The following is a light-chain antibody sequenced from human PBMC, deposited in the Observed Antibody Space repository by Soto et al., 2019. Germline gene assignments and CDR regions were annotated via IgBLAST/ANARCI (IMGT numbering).Light chain of an antibody. CDR2: LAS. J-gene: IGKJ5*01. CDR1: QSVSNN. V-gene: IGKV3D-15*01. Sequence: EIVMTQSPATLSVSPGESATLSCRASQSVSNNLAWYQQRPGQAPRLLIYLASTRAPGISARFSGSGSGTEFPLTISSLQSEDFAVYYCQQYNYWPPVTFGQGTRLDMK. CDR3: QQYNYWPPVT.